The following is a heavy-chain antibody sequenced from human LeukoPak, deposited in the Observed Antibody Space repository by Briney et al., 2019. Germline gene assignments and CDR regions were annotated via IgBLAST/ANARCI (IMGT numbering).Heavy chain of an antibody. Sequence: SETLSLTCTVSGDSISSGNYWGWIRQPPGKGLEWIGSIFHTGSTYFNLSLKSRVTISVDTSKNQVSLKMSSVTAADTAVYYCARALPAARYHTFQHWGQGTLVTVSS. CDR1: GDSISSGNY. CDR2: IFHTGST. J-gene: IGHJ1*01. V-gene: IGHV4-38-2*02. D-gene: IGHD2-2*01. CDR3: ARALPAARYHTFQH.